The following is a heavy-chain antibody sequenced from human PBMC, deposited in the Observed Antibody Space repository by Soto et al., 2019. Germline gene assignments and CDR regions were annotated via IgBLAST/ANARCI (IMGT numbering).Heavy chain of an antibody. Sequence: SETLSLTCSGSVASISSDYYTWIRQTPGKGLEWIGYIYLGGSINYNPSFKSRVIISVDTSKNQFSVRLSSVTAADTAVYYCARQREEVATQFDYWCQGTLVT. CDR3: ARQREEVATQFDY. J-gene: IGHJ4*02. CDR2: IYLGGSI. D-gene: IGHD5-12*01. V-gene: IGHV4-59*08. CDR1: VASISSDY.